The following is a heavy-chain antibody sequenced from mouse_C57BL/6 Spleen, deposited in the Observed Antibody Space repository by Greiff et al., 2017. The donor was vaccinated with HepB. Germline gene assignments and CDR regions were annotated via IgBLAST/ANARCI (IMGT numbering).Heavy chain of an antibody. Sequence: EVKLMESGPELVKPGASVKMSCKASGYTFTDYNMHWVKQSHGKSLEWIGYINPNNGGTSYNQKFKGKATLTVNKSSNTAYMELRSLTSEDSAVYYCARGGSMITTDTGFAYWGQGTLVTVSA. CDR3: ARGGSMITTDTGFAY. CDR2: INPNNGGT. D-gene: IGHD2-4*01. J-gene: IGHJ3*01. V-gene: IGHV1-22*01. CDR1: GYTFTDYN.